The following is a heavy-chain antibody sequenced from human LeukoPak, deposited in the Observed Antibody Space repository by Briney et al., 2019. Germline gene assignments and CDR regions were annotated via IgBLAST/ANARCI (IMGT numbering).Heavy chain of an antibody. CDR1: GLLVSSNS. Sequence: GGSLRLSCAVSGLLVSSNSMSWVRQAPGKGLEWVSIIYSGGSTNYADSVKGRFTISRDNSKNTLYLQMNSLRAEDTDLYYCARVAGLSWGQGTLVTVSS. CDR2: IYSGGST. J-gene: IGHJ5*02. CDR3: ARVAGLS. V-gene: IGHV3-66*01. D-gene: IGHD3-16*01.